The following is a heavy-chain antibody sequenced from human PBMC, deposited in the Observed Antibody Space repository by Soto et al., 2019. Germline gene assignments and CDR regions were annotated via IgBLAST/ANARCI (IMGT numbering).Heavy chain of an antibody. V-gene: IGHV1-69*13. Sequence: GASVKVSCKASGGTFSSYAISWVRQAPGQGLEWMGGIIPIFGTANYAQKFQGRVTITADESTSTAYMELSSLRSEDTAVYYCARGVTRKSYYFDYWGQGTLVTVSS. CDR2: IIPIFGTA. J-gene: IGHJ4*02. CDR1: GGTFSSYA. CDR3: ARGVTRKSYYFDY. D-gene: IGHD5-18*01.